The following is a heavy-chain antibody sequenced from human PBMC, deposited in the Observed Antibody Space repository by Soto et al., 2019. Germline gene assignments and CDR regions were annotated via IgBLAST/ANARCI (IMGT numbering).Heavy chain of an antibody. CDR1: GYTYTSNV. CDR2: ISSYTGNT. CDR3: ARRYGHYGGAIDS. J-gene: IGHJ5*01. V-gene: IGHV1-18*01. Sequence: ASVKLCCKAPGYTYTSNVISWVRPAPGQGLEWMGCISSYTGNTNYAQKLQGRVTMTTDTSTSTAYMELRSLRSDDTAVYYCARRYGHYGGAIDSRDHGTLVTGSS. D-gene: IGHD4-17*01.